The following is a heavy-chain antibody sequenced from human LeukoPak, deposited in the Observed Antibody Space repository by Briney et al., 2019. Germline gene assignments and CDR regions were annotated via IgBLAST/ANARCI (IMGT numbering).Heavy chain of an antibody. Sequence: PGGSLRLSCAASGFTFSTYWMHWVRQAPGKGLVWVSRINSDGSNINYADSVKGRFTISRDNAKNTLYLQMNSLRAEDTAVYYCARPRGSGSGSYYDFWGQGTLVTVSS. V-gene: IGHV3-74*01. CDR1: GFTFSTYW. J-gene: IGHJ4*02. CDR3: ARPRGSGSGSYYDF. CDR2: INSDGSNI. D-gene: IGHD3-10*01.